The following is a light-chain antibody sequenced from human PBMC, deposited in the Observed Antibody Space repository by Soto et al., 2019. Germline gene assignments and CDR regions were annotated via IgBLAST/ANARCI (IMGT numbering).Light chain of an antibody. V-gene: IGLV2-14*01. CDR2: EVS. CDR1: SSDVGGFNY. Sequence: QSALTQPASVSGSPGQPITFSCTGTSSDVGGFNYVSWYQQHPGKAPTLIIYEVSNRPSGVSRRFSGSKSGKTASLTISGLQAEDEADYYCSSYTSSSTRIFGTGTKVTVL. J-gene: IGLJ1*01. CDR3: SSYTSSSTRI.